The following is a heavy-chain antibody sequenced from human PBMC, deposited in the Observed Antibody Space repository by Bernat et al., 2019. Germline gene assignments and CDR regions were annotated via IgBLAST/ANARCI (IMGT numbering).Heavy chain of an antibody. CDR3: ARNFITIFGVGTDFDY. D-gene: IGHD3-3*01. V-gene: IGHV4-39*01. Sequence: QLQLQESGPGLVKPSETLSLTCTVSGGSISSSSYYWAWIRQAPGKGLEWIGSIYYSGDSYYNASLKSRVTISVDTSKNQFSLKLSSVTAADTAVYYCARNFITIFGVGTDFDYWGQGTLVTVSS. CDR2: IYYSGDS. CDR1: GGSISSSSYY. J-gene: IGHJ4*02.